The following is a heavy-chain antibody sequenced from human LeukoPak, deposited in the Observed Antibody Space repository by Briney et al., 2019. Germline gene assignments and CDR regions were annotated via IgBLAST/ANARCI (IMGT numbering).Heavy chain of an antibody. J-gene: IGHJ4*02. V-gene: IGHV3-23*01. Sequence: GSLRLSCAASGFTFSTYAMSWVRQAPGKGLEWVSTISGSGSNTYFVDSVKGRFTISRDNSKNTLYLQMNSLRAEDTAVYYCAKRSYGYCDYWGQGTLVTVSS. CDR1: GFTFSTYA. CDR3: AKRSYGYCDY. D-gene: IGHD5-18*01. CDR2: ISGSGSNT.